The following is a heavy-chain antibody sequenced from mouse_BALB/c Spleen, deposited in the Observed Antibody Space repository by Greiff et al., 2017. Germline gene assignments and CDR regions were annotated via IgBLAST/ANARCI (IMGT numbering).Heavy chain of an antibody. Sequence: QVQLKQSGPELVRPGVSVKISCKGSSYTFTDYAMHWVKQSHAKSLEWIGVISTYYGNTNYNQKFKGKATMTVDKSSSTAYMELARLTSEDSAVYYCARLGDAMDYWGQGTSVTVSS. D-gene: IGHD4-1*01. CDR2: ISTYYGNT. CDR3: ARLGDAMDY. V-gene: IGHV1-67*01. CDR1: SYTFTDYA. J-gene: IGHJ4*01.